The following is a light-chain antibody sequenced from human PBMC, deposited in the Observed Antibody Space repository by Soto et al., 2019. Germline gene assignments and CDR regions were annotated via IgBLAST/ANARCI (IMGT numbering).Light chain of an antibody. J-gene: IGKJ3*01. CDR1: QSVSSN. CDR3: QQYGRSPYT. V-gene: IGKV3-20*01. Sequence: TVLTQSPATLSLSPGDRATLSCRASQSVSSNLAWYQQKPGQAPRLLIYGASSRATGVPDRFSGSVSGTDFTLTISRLGPEDFAVYYCQQYGRSPYTFGPGTKVDIK. CDR2: GAS.